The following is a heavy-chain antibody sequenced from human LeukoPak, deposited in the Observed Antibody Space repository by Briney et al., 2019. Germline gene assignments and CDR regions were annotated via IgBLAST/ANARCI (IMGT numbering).Heavy chain of an antibody. CDR1: GGTFSSYA. J-gene: IGHJ5*02. V-gene: IGHV1-69*13. Sequence: SVKVSCKASGGTFSSYAISWVRQAPGQGLEWMGGIIPIFGTANYAQKFQGRVTITADESTSTAYMELSSLRSEDTAVYYCARENIVATIRNGYWFDPWGQGTLVTVSS. CDR2: IIPIFGTA. CDR3: ARENIVATIRNGYWFDP. D-gene: IGHD5-12*01.